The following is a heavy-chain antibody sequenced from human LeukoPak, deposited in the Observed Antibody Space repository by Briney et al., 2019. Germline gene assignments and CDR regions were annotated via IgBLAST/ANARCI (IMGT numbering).Heavy chain of an antibody. CDR2: ISASST. V-gene: IGHV3-23*01. CDR3: AKRGGEHFDY. J-gene: IGHJ4*02. D-gene: IGHD1/OR15-1a*01. CDR1: GFTFSSYA. Sequence: PGGSLRLSRAASGFTFSSYAMSWVRQAPGKGLEWVSAISASSTYYADSVKGRFTISRDNSKNTLYLHMNSLRAEDTAVYYCAKRGGEHFDYWGQGTLVTVSS.